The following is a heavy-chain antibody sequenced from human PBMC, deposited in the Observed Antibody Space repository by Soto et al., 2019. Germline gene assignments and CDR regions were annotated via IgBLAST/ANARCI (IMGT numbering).Heavy chain of an antibody. Sequence: GGSLRLSCAASGFTFSSYGMHWVRQAPGKGLEWVAVISYDGSNKYYADSVKGRFTISRDNSKNTLYLQMNSLRAEDTAVYYCAKEGISVDGYTFNYFDYWGQGTLVTVSS. J-gene: IGHJ4*02. V-gene: IGHV3-30*18. CDR3: AKEGISVDGYTFNYFDY. CDR2: ISYDGSNK. CDR1: GFTFSSYG. D-gene: IGHD5-12*01.